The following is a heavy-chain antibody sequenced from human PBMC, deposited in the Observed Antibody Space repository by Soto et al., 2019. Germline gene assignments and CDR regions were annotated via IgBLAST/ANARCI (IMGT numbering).Heavy chain of an antibody. CDR3: ASYIGYCSSTTCGFDY. V-gene: IGHV3-11*01. CDR2: ISSSGSTI. CDR1: GFTFSDYY. D-gene: IGHD2-2*01. Sequence: QVQLVESGGGLVKPGGSLRLSCADSGFTFSDYYMSWIRQAPGKGLEWVSYISSSGSTIYYADSVKGRFTISRDNANNSLYLQMNSLRAEDTAVYYCASYIGYCSSTTCGFDYWGQGTLVTVSS. J-gene: IGHJ4*02.